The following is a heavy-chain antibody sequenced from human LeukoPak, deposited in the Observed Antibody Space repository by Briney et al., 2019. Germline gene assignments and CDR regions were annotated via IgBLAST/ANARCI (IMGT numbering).Heavy chain of an antibody. CDR1: GFTFSSYA. Sequence: PGGSLRLSCAASGFTFSSYAMHWVRQAPGKGLEWVAVISYDGSNKYYADSVKGRFTISRDNSKNTLYLQMNSLRAEDTAVYYCARDVRARGGFGELWFHYYYGMDVWGQGTTVTVSS. CDR2: ISYDGSNK. V-gene: IGHV3-30*04. J-gene: IGHJ6*02. D-gene: IGHD3-10*01. CDR3: ARDVRARGGFGELWFHYYYGMDV.